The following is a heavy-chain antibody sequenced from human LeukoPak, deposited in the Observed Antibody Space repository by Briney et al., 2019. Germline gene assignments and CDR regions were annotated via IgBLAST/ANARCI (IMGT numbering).Heavy chain of an antibody. CDR3: AREVSDYDSSGYLDY. CDR2: INHSGST. D-gene: IGHD3-22*01. CDR1: GGSFSGYY. V-gene: IGHV4-34*01. Sequence: SETLSLTCAVYGGSFSGYYWSWIRQPPGKGLEWIGEINHSGSTNYNPSLKSRVTISVDTSKNQFSLKLSSVTAADTAVYYCAREVSDYDSSGYLDYWGQGTLVTVSS. J-gene: IGHJ4*02.